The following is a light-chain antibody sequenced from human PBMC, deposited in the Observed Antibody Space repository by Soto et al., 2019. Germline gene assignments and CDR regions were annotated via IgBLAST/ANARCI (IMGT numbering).Light chain of an antibody. J-gene: IGKJ2*01. CDR1: QSISSW. Sequence: DIQMTQSPSTLSASVGDRVTITCRASQSISSWLAWYQQKPGNAPKLLIYKASSLESGFPSRFSGSGSGTEFTLTISSLEPDDFAEYYCKKYNSYQSTFGQGTKLEIK. CDR3: KKYNSYQST. V-gene: IGKV1-5*03. CDR2: KAS.